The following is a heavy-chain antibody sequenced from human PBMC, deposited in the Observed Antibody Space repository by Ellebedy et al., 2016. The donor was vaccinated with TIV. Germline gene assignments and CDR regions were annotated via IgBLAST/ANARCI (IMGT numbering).Heavy chain of an antibody. V-gene: IGHV1-69*13. CDR1: GGSFSTYA. Sequence: SVQVSCKASGGSFSTYAISWVRQAPGHGLEWMGGIIPLFGTYNYAQKFKGSVTITADESTSTAYMEFSSLRSEDTAGYYCATERETPYSMVVWGQGTTVTVSS. CDR2: IIPLFGTY. CDR3: ATERETPYSMVV. J-gene: IGHJ6*02. D-gene: IGHD2-21*01.